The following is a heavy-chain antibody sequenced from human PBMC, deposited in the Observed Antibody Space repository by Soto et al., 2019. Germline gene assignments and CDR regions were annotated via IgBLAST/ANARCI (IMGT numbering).Heavy chain of an antibody. J-gene: IGHJ4*02. V-gene: IGHV4-34*01. CDR3: ARDDSSGLGY. CDR1: GGSFSGYY. Sequence: QVQLQQWGAGLLKPSETLSLTGAVYGGSFSGYYWSWIRQPPGKGLEWIGEINHSGSTNYNPSLKSRVTISVDTSKNQFSLKLSSVTAADTAVYYCARDDSSGLGYWGQGTLVTVSS. D-gene: IGHD6-19*01. CDR2: INHSGST.